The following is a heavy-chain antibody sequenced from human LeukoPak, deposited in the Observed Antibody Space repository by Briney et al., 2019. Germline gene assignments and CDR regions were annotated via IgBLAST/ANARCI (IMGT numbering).Heavy chain of an antibody. J-gene: IGHJ4*02. Sequence: GGSLRLSCTTSGLTFSTSGFNWVRQAPGRGLEWVASIGPTGFDRYHADSIKGRFTISRDNANNFLYLQMDSLRAEDTAVYYCATETNGRHYDYWGQGTLLTVSS. V-gene: IGHV3-21*06. D-gene: IGHD1-14*01. CDR2: IGPTGFDR. CDR1: GLTFSTSG. CDR3: ATETNGRHYDY.